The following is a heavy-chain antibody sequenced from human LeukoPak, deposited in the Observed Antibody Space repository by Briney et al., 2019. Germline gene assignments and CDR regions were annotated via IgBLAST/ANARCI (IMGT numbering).Heavy chain of an antibody. J-gene: IGHJ4*02. D-gene: IGHD5-18*01. CDR2: IYSGGST. Sequence: GGSLRLSCAASGFTVSSNYMSWVRQAPGKGLEWVSVIYSGGSTYYADSVKGRFTISRDNSKNTLYLQMNSLRAEDTAVYYCAKGPYTTMIYIYFDYWGQGTPVTVSS. CDR3: AKGPYTTMIYIYFDY. CDR1: GFTVSSNY. V-gene: IGHV3-53*01.